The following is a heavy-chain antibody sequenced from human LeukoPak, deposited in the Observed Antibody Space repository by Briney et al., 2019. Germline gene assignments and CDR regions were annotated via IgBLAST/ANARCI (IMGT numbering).Heavy chain of an antibody. Sequence: GGSLRLSCAASGFTFSSYAMSWVRQAPGKGLEWVSGIICGAGGTYYADSVKGRFTISRDNAKNSLYLRMNSLRAEDTAVYYCARVFGTGGYWGQGNLVTVSS. V-gene: IGHV3-23*01. CDR1: GFTFSSYA. CDR2: IICGAGGT. J-gene: IGHJ4*02. D-gene: IGHD3/OR15-3a*01. CDR3: ARVFGTGGY.